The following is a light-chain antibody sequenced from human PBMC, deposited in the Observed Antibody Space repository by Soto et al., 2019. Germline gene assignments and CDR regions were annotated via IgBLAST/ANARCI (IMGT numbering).Light chain of an antibody. CDR3: LQYHSYPHT. CDR2: KAS. CDR1: QNINRW. Sequence: DIQMTQSPSTLSASVGDRVTITCRASQNINRWLAWYQQKPGRAPNVLIYKASNLETGVPSRFSGSGSGTDFTLAHSSLLPYDSATYSCLQYHSYPHTFGQGTNLDIK. V-gene: IGKV1-5*03. J-gene: IGKJ2*01.